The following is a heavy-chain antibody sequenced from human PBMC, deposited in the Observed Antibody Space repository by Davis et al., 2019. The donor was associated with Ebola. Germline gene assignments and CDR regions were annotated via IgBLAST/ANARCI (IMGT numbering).Heavy chain of an antibody. CDR2: IYTGDSDT. V-gene: IGHV5-51*01. Sequence: GESLKISCKDSANTFANHWIGWVRQMPGKGLEWMGLIYTGDSDTRYSPSFQGQVTISADKSISTAYLQWSSLKASDTAMYYCARTLSIFGYFDYWGQGTLVTVSS. D-gene: IGHD3-3*02. CDR1: ANTFANHW. CDR3: ARTLSIFGYFDY. J-gene: IGHJ4*02.